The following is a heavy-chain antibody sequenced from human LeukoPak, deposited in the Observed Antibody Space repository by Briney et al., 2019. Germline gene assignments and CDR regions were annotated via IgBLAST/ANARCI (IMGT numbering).Heavy chain of an antibody. D-gene: IGHD2-21*02. CDR3: ARSSMRVTANKSWLDP. CDR1: GGSISSYY. CDR2: IYYTGST. V-gene: IGHV4-59*07. Sequence: PSDTLSLTCTVSGGSISSYYWTWIRQPPGKGLEWIGDIYYTGSTNYNPSLKSRVTISVDTSRTQFSLRLRSVTAADTAVYYCARSSMRVTANKSWLDPWGQGTLVTVSS. J-gene: IGHJ5*02.